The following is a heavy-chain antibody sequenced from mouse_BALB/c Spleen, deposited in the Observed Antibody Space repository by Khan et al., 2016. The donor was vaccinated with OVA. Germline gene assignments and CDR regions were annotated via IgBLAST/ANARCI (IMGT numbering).Heavy chain of an antibody. V-gene: IGHV1-9*01. D-gene: IGHD2-2*01. CDR3: ARGGYGGFAY. J-gene: IGHJ3*01. Sequence: QVQLQQSGADLMKPGASVKISCKAIGYTFSSYWIEWVKQRPGHGLEWIGDILPVSLSTNYNEKFKGKATFTADTSSNTAYMQLSSLTSEDSAVYHCARGGYGGFAYWGQGTLVTVSA. CDR2: ILPVSLST. CDR1: GYTFSSYW.